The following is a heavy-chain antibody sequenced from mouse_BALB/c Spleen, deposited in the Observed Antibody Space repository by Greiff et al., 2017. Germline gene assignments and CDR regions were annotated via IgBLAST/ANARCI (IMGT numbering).Heavy chain of an antibody. J-gene: IGHJ3*01. CDR3: ARDGPYGNYAY. V-gene: IGHV5-4*02. CDR1: GFTFSDYY. Sequence: DVMLVESGGGLVKPGGSLKLSCAASGFTFSDYYMYWVRQTPEKRLEWVATISDGGSYTYYPDSVKGRFTISRDNAKNNLYLQMSSLKSEDTAMYYCARDGPYGNYAYWGQGTLVTVSA. D-gene: IGHD2-1*01. CDR2: ISDGGSYT.